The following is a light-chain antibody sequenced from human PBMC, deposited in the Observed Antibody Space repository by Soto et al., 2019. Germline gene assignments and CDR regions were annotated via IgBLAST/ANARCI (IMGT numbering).Light chain of an antibody. J-gene: IGLJ1*01. CDR3: VSYTTSASYV. Sequence: QSALTQPASVSGSPGQSITISCTGTSSDVGGFIFVSWYRQHPGRAPKLMIYDVSNRPSGVSNRFSGSKSGNTASLTISGLQADDDADYYCVSYTTSASYVFGTGTKVTVL. CDR1: SSDVGGFIF. CDR2: DVS. V-gene: IGLV2-14*01.